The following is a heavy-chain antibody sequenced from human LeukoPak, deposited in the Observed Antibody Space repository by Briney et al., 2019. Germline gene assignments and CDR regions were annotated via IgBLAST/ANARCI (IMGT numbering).Heavy chain of an antibody. V-gene: IGHV4-38-2*01. CDR2: IYHSGST. CDR1: GYSISSGYY. CDR3: ARVLSAFDI. Sequence: SETLSLTCAVSGYSISSGYYWGWIRQPPGKGLEWIGSIYHSGSTYYNPSLKSRVTISVDTSKNQFSLKLSSVTAADTAVYYCARVLSAFDIWGQGTMVTVSS. J-gene: IGHJ3*02.